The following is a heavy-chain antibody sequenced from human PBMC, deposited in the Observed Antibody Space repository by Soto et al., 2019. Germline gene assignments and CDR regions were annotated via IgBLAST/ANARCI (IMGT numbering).Heavy chain of an antibody. CDR3: ARHVPTAGYYYGMDV. CDR2: IIPIFGTA. V-gene: IGHV1-69*12. D-gene: IGHD2-2*01. CDR1: GSTFSSYA. Sequence: QVQLVQSGAEVKKPGSSVKVSCKASGSTFSSYAISWVRQAPGQGLEWMGGIIPIFGTANYAQKFQGRVTIPADESTSTAYMELSSLRSEDTAVYFCARHVPTAGYYYGMDVWGQGTTVTVSS. J-gene: IGHJ6*02.